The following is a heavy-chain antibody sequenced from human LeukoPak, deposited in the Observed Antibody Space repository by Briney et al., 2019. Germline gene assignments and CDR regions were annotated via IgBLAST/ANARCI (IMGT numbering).Heavy chain of an antibody. V-gene: IGHV3-23*01. J-gene: IGHJ4*02. D-gene: IGHD1-1*01. CDR2: ISGSGGRT. CDR1: GFTFSTYA. Sequence: QPGGSLRLSCAASGFTFSTYAMGWVRQAPGKGLEWVSAISGSGGRTYYADSVKGRFTISRDNSKNTLYVQMNSLRAEDTAVYYCAKANWDDEYIFTNWGQGTLVTVSS. CDR3: AKANWDDEYIFTN.